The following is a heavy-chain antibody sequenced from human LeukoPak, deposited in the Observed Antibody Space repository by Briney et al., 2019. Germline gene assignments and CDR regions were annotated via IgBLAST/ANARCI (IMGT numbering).Heavy chain of an antibody. CDR2: IDPNSGAT. V-gene: IGHV1-2*02. CDR3: ARVGLTRGEAFDI. D-gene: IGHD3-16*01. J-gene: IGHJ3*02. Sequence: ASVKVSCKASGGTFSSYATSWVRQAPGQGLEWMGWIDPNSGATNYAQKFQGRVTMTRDTSISTAYMELSRLRSDDTAMYYCARVGLTRGEAFDIWGQETMVSVSS. CDR1: GGTFSSYA.